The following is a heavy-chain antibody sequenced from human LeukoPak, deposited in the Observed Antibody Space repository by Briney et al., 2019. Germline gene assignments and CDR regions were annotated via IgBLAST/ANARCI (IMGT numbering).Heavy chain of an antibody. J-gene: IGHJ3*01. Sequence: PSETLSLTCTVSGGSISSSSYYWGWIRQPPGKGLEWIGSIYYSGSTYYNPSLKSRVTISVDTSKNQFSLKLSSVTAADTAVYYCARSRRSGSPSGWGQGTMVTVSS. V-gene: IGHV4-39*07. D-gene: IGHD1-26*01. CDR2: IYYSGST. CDR3: ARSRRSGSPSG. CDR1: GGSISSSSYY.